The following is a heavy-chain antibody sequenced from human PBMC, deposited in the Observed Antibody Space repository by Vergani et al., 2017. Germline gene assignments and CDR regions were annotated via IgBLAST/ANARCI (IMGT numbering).Heavy chain of an antibody. CDR3: ARENLLVTRGYYYYYYMDV. CDR1: GYTFTSYA. Sequence: QVQLVPSGSELKKPGASVKVSCKASGYTFTSYAMNWVRQAPGQGLEWMGWINTNTGHPTYAQGFTGRFVFSLDTSVSTAYLQICSLKAEDTAVYYCARENLLVTRGYYYYYYMDVWGKGTTVTVSS. D-gene: IGHD6-6*01. CDR2: INTNTGHP. J-gene: IGHJ6*03. V-gene: IGHV7-4-1*01.